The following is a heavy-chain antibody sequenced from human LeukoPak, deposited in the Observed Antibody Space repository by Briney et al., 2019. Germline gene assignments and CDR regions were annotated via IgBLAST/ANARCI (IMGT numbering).Heavy chain of an antibody. V-gene: IGHV3-21*01. CDR1: GFTFSSYG. Sequence: PGGSLRLSCAASGFTFSSYGMNWVRQAPGKGLEWVSSISSSSSYIYYADSVKGRFTISRDNAKNSLYLQMNSLRAEDTAVYYCARDSVPNYDILTGLEVDYWGQGTLVTVSS. J-gene: IGHJ4*02. CDR2: ISSSSSYI. D-gene: IGHD3-9*01. CDR3: ARDSVPNYDILTGLEVDY.